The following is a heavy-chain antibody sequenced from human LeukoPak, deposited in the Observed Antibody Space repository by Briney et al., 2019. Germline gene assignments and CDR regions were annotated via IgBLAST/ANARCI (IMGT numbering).Heavy chain of an antibody. CDR1: GGTFSSYA. CDR3: AAGYDSSGYSLDY. V-gene: IGHV1-69*05. CDR2: IIPIFGTA. D-gene: IGHD3-22*01. J-gene: IGHJ4*02. Sequence: ASVKVSCKASGGTFSSYAISWVRQAPGQGLEWMGGIIPIFGTANYAQKFQGRVTMTRDTSISTAYMELSRLRSDDTAVYYCAAGYDSSGYSLDYWGQGTLVTVSS.